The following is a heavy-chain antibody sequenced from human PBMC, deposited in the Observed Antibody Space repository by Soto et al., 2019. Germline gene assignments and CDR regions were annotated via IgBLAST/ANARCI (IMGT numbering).Heavy chain of an antibody. CDR2: IWYDGSKR. D-gene: IGHD2-15*01. V-gene: IGHV3-33*01. CDR3: ARGGGYCSSGSCYCDY. Sequence: QVQVVESGGGVVQPGGSLRLSCAASGFTFINYGMHWVRQAPGKGLEWVAVIWYDGSKRYYVDSVKGRFTISRDNSKNTVYLQMNSLRAEDTAVYYCARGGGYCSSGSCYCDYWGQGSLVTVSS. CDR1: GFTFINYG. J-gene: IGHJ4*02.